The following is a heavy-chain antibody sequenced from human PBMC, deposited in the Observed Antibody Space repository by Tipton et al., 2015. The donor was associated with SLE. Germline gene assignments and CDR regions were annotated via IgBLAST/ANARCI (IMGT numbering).Heavy chain of an antibody. V-gene: IGHV4-4*02. CDR2: INHSGIT. CDR1: GGSISSSNW. Sequence: TLSLTCAVSGGSISSSNWWIWVRQPPGKGLEWIGEINHSGITNYNPSLKSRVTVSVDTSKNQFSLKLSSVTAADTAVYYCASLGDCSSTSCYLFDYWGQGTLVTVSS. D-gene: IGHD2-2*01. J-gene: IGHJ4*02. CDR3: ASLGDCSSTSCYLFDY.